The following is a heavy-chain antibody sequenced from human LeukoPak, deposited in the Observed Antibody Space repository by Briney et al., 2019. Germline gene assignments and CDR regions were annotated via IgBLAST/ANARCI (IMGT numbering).Heavy chain of an antibody. V-gene: IGHV3-74*01. D-gene: IGHD2-15*01. CDR1: GFTFSRYC. J-gene: IGHJ4*02. Sequence: GGSLRLSCAASGFTFSRYCMHWVRQAPGKGLVWVSRINTDGSTTSYADSVKGRFTISRDNAKNTLYLQMNSLRAEDTAVYFCARAVGYCSGDSCYYYFDYWGQGTLVTVSS. CDR3: ARAVGYCSGDSCYYYFDY. CDR2: INTDGSTT.